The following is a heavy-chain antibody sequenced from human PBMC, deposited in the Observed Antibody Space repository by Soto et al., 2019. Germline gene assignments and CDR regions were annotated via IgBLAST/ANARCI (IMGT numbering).Heavy chain of an antibody. CDR1: GASINNNDYY. Sequence: QLQESGPGLVKPSQTLSLTCTVSGASINNNDYYWSWILQTPGKGLEWIGYVYYSGTTDYIPSLKSRLAMSIDKSQNQFTLKLNSVTAEDTATYYCARMSYFYDKWYFDLWGRGTLVTVSS. J-gene: IGHJ2*01. CDR3: ARMSYFYDKWYFDL. CDR2: VYYSGTT. V-gene: IGHV4-30-4*01. D-gene: IGHD3-22*01.